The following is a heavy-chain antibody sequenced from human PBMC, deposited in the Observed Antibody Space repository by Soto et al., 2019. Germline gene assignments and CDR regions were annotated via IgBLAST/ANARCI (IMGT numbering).Heavy chain of an antibody. CDR1: GGSIISDHYY. J-gene: IGHJ4*02. CDR3: ARHGGNKFDY. Sequence: QPQPQESGPGLVKPSETLSLTCTVSGGSIISDHYYWAWIRQPPGKGLEWIGNMHYSGNTYQNPSLKSRVTIFVDTSKNQFSLHLSSVTAAYTAVYYCARHGGNKFDYWGQGTLVTVSS. V-gene: IGHV4-39*01. CDR2: MHYSGNT. D-gene: IGHD3-16*01.